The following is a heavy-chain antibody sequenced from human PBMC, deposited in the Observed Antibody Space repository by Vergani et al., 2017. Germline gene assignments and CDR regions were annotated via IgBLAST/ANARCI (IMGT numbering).Heavy chain of an antibody. Sequence: EVLLVQSGAEVKKPGESLKISCKYSESSFISNEIAWVRQMSGKGLQWMGNINPIDSKIAYSPSFQGHAIMSLDKSITTAYLQWRSLKASDPAIYYCTRHVPCGDGACLHFDHWGQGTQVTVSS. CDR3: TRHVPCGDGACLHFDH. CDR2: INPIDSKI. J-gene: IGHJ4*02. V-gene: IGHV5-51*01. D-gene: IGHD2-21*01. CDR1: ESSFISNE.